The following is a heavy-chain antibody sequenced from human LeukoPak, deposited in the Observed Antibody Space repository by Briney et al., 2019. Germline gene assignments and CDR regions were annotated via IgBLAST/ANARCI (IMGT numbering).Heavy chain of an antibody. CDR3: ARGRGPVVRGVIITTGSDY. CDR2: MNPNSGNT. J-gene: IGHJ4*02. V-gene: IGHV1-8*01. CDR1: GYTFTSYD. Sequence: GASVKVSCKASGYTFTSYDINWVRQATGQGLEWMGWMNPNSGNTGYAQKFQGRVTMTRNTSISTAYMELSSPRSEDTAVYYCARGRGPVVRGVIITTGSDYWGQGTLVTVSS. D-gene: IGHD3-10*01.